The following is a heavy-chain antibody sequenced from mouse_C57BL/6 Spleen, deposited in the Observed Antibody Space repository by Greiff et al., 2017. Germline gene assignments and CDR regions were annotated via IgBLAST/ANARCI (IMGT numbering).Heavy chain of an antibody. J-gene: IGHJ1*03. Sequence: QVQLKESGAELVRPGASVTLSCKASGYTFTDYEMHWVKQTPVHGLEWIGAIDPETGGTAYNQKFKGKAILTADKSSSTAYMELRSLTSEDSAVYYCTREENYYGSSYGYFDVWGTGTTVTVSS. CDR3: TREENYYGSSYGYFDV. V-gene: IGHV1-15*01. D-gene: IGHD1-1*01. CDR2: IDPETGGT. CDR1: GYTFTDYE.